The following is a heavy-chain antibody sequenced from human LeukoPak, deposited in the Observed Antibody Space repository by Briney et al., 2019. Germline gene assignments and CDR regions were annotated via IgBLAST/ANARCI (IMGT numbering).Heavy chain of an antibody. V-gene: IGHV3-23*01. J-gene: IGHJ4*02. CDR1: GFTFAGYG. Sequence: PGGSLRLSCAASGFTFAGYGMSWVRQAPGKGLEWVSAISGSGGSTYYADSVKGRFTISRDNSKNTLYLQMNSLRAEDTAVYYCAKDATYYYGSGGPPDYWGQGTLVTVSS. CDR2: ISGSGGST. CDR3: AKDATYYYGSGGPPDY. D-gene: IGHD3-10*01.